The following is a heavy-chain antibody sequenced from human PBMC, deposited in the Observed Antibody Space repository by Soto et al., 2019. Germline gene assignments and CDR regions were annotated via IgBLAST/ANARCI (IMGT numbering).Heavy chain of an antibody. CDR3: ATGLSHSLNFFYYMDV. D-gene: IGHD5-18*01. CDR1: GFTFGSYA. Sequence: EVQLLESGGGLVQPGGSLRLSCVVSGFTFGSYAMSWVRQAPEKGPEWVAILGGNGFTTYYADSVKGRFTISCEKSKSTLFLQMHSPRADDTGVYYCATGLSHSLNFFYYMDVWGRGTSVSLSS. J-gene: IGHJ6*03. V-gene: IGHV3-23*01. CDR2: LGGNGFTT.